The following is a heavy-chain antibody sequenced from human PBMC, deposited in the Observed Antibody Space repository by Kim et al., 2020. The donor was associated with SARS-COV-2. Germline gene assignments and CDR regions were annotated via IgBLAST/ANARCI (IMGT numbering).Heavy chain of an antibody. CDR1: GGSFSGYY. Sequence: SETLSLTCAVYGGSFSGYYWSWIRQPPGKGLEWIGEINHSGSTNYNPSLKSRVTISVDTSKNQFSLKLSSVTAADTAVYYCARVEVGATLPHYYYYGMDV. V-gene: IGHV4-34*01. CDR2: INHSGST. D-gene: IGHD1-26*01. J-gene: IGHJ6*01. CDR3: ARVEVGATLPHYYYYGMDV.